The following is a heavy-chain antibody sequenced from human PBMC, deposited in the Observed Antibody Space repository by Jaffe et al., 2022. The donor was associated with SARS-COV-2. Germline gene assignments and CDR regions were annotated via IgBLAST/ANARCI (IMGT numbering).Heavy chain of an antibody. Sequence: QVQLQQWGAGLLKPSETLSLTCAVYGGSFSGYYWSWIRQPPGKGLEWIGEINHSGSTNYNPSLKSRVTISVDTSKNQFSLKLSSVTAADTAVYYCARGPYGSGSYRPYGMDVWGQGTTVTVSS. J-gene: IGHJ6*02. CDR1: GGSFSGYY. D-gene: IGHD3-10*01. V-gene: IGHV4-34*01. CDR3: ARGPYGSGSYRPYGMDV. CDR2: INHSGST.